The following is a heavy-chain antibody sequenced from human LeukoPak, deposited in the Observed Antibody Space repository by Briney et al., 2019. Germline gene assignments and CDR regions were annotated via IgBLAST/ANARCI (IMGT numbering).Heavy chain of an antibody. D-gene: IGHD6-6*01. Sequence: KPSETLSLTCAVYGGSFSSYYWSWIRQPPGKGLEWIGEINHSGSTNYNSSLKSRATISVDTSKNQFSLILSSVTAADTAVYYCAGAGFALAPHRGTPFDYWGQGTLVTVSS. CDR3: AGAGFALAPHRGTPFDY. CDR2: INHSGST. CDR1: GGSFSSYY. V-gene: IGHV4-34*01. J-gene: IGHJ4*02.